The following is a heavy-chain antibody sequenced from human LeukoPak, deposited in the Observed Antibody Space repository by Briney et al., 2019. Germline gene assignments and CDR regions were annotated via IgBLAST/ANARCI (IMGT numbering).Heavy chain of an antibody. CDR1: GGSISSYY. Sequence: PSETLSLTCTVSGGSISSYYWSWIRQPPGKGLEWIGYIYYSGSTNYNPSLKSRVTISVDTSKNQSSLKLSSVTAADTAVYYCARQGGGEDYWGQGTLVTVSS. J-gene: IGHJ4*02. D-gene: IGHD2-21*01. V-gene: IGHV4-59*08. CDR3: ARQGGGEDY. CDR2: IYYSGST.